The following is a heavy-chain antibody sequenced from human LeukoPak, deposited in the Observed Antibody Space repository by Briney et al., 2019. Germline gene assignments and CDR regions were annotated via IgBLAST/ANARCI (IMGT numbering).Heavy chain of an antibody. CDR2: IHYSGST. CDR1: DGSISSRNYY. V-gene: IGHV4-39*01. Sequence: PSETLSLTCTVSDGSISSRNYYWGWIRQPPGKGLEWIGSIHYSGSTNYKSSLKSRVTISVDTSKNQFSLKLSSVTAADTAVYYCARLRWFGELPNDGFDIWGQGTMVTVSS. J-gene: IGHJ3*02. D-gene: IGHD3-10*01. CDR3: ARLRWFGELPNDGFDI.